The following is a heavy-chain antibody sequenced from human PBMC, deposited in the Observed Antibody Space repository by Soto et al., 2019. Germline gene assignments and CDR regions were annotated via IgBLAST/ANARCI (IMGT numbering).Heavy chain of an antibody. V-gene: IGHV3-23*01. J-gene: IGHJ5*02. D-gene: IGHD3-22*01. CDR1: GFTFSNYA. CDR2: ISGNGGRT. Sequence: GGSLRLSCAASGFTFSNYAMSWVRQAPGGGLEWVSTISGNGGRTYYADSVKGRFTISRDNSKNTLDLQLNSLGAEDTAVYYCAKDRGDSSGLVRFDPWGRGTLVTVSS. CDR3: AKDRGDSSGLVRFDP.